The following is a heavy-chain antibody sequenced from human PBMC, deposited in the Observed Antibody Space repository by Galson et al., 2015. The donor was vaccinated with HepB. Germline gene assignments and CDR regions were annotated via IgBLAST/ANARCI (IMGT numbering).Heavy chain of an antibody. CDR1: GFTFSVYG. D-gene: IGHD2-21*02. Sequence: SLRLSCAASGFTFSVYGIHWVRQAPGKGLEWVAVIWHDGSKKYYADSVKGRFTISRDNSKKTAWLQMNRLRVDDTAVYYCVRPPPVDVTPHDAFDIWGQGTMVTVSS. CDR2: IWHDGSKK. J-gene: IGHJ3*02. CDR3: VRPPPVDVTPHDAFDI. V-gene: IGHV3-33*08.